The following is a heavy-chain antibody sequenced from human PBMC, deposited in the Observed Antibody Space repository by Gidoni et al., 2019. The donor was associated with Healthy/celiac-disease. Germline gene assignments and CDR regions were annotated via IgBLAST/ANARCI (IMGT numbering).Heavy chain of an antibody. D-gene: IGHD3-10*01. CDR1: GGSISSYY. CDR3: ARDPINYGSGNRYGMDV. J-gene: IGHJ6*02. V-gene: IGHV4-4*07. Sequence: QVQLPESGPGLVKPSETLSLTCTVSGGSISSYYWSWIRQPAGKGLEWIGRIYTSGSTNYNPALKSRVTMSVDTSKNQFSLKLSSVTAADTAVYYCARDPINYGSGNRYGMDVWGQGTTVTVSS. CDR2: IYTSGST.